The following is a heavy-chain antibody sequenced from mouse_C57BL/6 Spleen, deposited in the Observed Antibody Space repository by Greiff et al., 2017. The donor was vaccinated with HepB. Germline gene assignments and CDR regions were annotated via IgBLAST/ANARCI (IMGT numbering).Heavy chain of an antibody. V-gene: IGHV10-1*01. CDR3: VRHGLRGAMDY. Sequence: EVQRVESGGGLVQPKGSLKLSCAASGFSFNTYAMNWVRQAPGKGLEWVARIRSKSNNYATYYADSVKDRFTISRDDSESMLYLQMNNLKTEDTAMYYCVRHGLRGAMDYWGQGTSVTVSS. CDR1: GFSFNTYA. D-gene: IGHD3-3*01. J-gene: IGHJ4*01. CDR2: IRSKSNNYAT.